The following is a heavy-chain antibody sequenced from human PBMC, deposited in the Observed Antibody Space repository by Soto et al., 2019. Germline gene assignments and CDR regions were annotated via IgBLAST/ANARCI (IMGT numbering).Heavy chain of an antibody. CDR2: INPNSGGT. CDR1: GYTFPCYY. CDR3: ARDNVRAVAGPY. J-gene: IGHJ4*02. D-gene: IGHD6-19*01. V-gene: IGHV1-2*02. Sequence: GXSVQVSCKASGYTFPCYYMHWVRQAPGQGLEWMGWINPNSGGTNYAQKFQGRVTMTRDTSISTAYMELSRLRSDDTAVYYCARDNVRAVAGPYWGQGTLGTVAS.